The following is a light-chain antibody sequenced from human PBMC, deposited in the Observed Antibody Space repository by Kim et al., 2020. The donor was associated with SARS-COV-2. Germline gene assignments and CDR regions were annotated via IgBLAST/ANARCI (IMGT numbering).Light chain of an antibody. Sequence: ALAPGERATLSWRASQSVSSYLAWHQQKPGEALRLIIYDVDSRATGIPARLSGSGSGKDFTLTISSLEPEDVAVYYCQQRSNLITFGQGTRLEIK. CDR1: QSVSSY. CDR2: DVD. J-gene: IGKJ5*01. CDR3: QQRSNLIT. V-gene: IGKV3-11*01.